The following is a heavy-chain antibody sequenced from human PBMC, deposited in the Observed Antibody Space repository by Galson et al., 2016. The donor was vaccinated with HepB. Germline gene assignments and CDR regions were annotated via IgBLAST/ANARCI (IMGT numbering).Heavy chain of an antibody. V-gene: IGHV3-21*01. D-gene: IGHD3-10*01. CDR3: AREMVGGWIGDEDKYQYYYAMDA. Sequence: SLRLSCAASGFTFNSYKMNWVRQAPGKGLEWVSSISSSSISSYYADSVKGRFTVSRDNAKNSLYLQMNSLRVEDTAVYYCAREMVGGWIGDEDKYQYYYAMDAWGQGTTVTVSS. CDR1: GFTFNSYK. CDR2: ISSSSISS. J-gene: IGHJ6*02.